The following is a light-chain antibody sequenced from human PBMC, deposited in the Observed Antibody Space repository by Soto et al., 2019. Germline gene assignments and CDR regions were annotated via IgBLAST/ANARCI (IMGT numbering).Light chain of an antibody. CDR2: DVT. CDR3: SSYTNKDTLL. V-gene: IGLV2-14*03. Sequence: QSALTQPASVSGSTGHSITISCTGTSSDVGGYDHVSWYQQHPGKAPKLIIYDVTVRPSGISRRFSGSKSDNTASLAVSGLQPEDEADYYCSSYTNKDTLLFGGGTKLTVL. J-gene: IGLJ3*02. CDR1: SSDVGGYDH.